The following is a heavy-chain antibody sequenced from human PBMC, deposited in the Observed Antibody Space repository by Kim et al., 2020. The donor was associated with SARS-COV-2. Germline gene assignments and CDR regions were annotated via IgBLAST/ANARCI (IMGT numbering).Heavy chain of an antibody. CDR1: GFTFSSYA. J-gene: IGHJ6*02. CDR3: ARGTLSSGWYVENYYYYGMDV. V-gene: IGHV3-30*04. Sequence: GGSLRLSCAASGFTFSSYAMHWVRQAPGKGLEWVAVISYDGSNKYYADSVKGRFTISRDNSKNTLYLQMNSLRAEDTAVYYCARGTLSSGWYVENYYYYGMDVWGQGTTVTVSS. D-gene: IGHD6-19*01. CDR2: ISYDGSNK.